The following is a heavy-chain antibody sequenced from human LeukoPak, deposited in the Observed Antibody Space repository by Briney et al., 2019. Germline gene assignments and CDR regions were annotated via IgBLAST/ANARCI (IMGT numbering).Heavy chain of an antibody. V-gene: IGHV1-2*02. Sequence: ASVKVSCTASGYTFTGYYMHWVRQAPGQGLEWMGWINPNSGGANYAQKFQGRVTMTRDTSISTAYMELSRLRSDDTAVYYCARDAGYSYGRPLDYWGQGTLVTVSS. D-gene: IGHD5-18*01. J-gene: IGHJ4*02. CDR3: ARDAGYSYGRPLDY. CDR1: GYTFTGYY. CDR2: INPNSGGA.